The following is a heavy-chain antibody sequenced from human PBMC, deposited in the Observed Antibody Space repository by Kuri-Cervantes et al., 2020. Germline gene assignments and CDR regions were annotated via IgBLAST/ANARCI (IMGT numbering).Heavy chain of an antibody. V-gene: IGHV3-33*06. J-gene: IGHJ4*02. Sequence: GGSLRLSCAASGFTFSSYGMHWVRQAPGKGLEWVAVIWYDGSNKYYADSVKGRFTISRDNSKNTLYLQMNSLRAEDTAVYYCAKDMGYYDSSGYLVYWGQGTLVTVSS. CDR3: AKDMGYYDSSGYLVY. D-gene: IGHD3-22*01. CDR1: GFTFSSYG. CDR2: IWYDGSNK.